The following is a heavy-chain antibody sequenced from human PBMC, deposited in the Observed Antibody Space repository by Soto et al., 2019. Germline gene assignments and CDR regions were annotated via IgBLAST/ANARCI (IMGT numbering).Heavy chain of an antibody. CDR1: GFTFSSYS. D-gene: IGHD3-9*01. Sequence: GGSLRLSCAVSGFTFSSYSMNWVRQAPGKGLEWVSSISSGNSYIYYADSVRGRFTVSRDNAKSSLYLQMNSLRAEDTAVYYCAIQMDYNILTGYRPFDCWGQGTLVTVSS. CDR3: AIQMDYNILTGYRPFDC. J-gene: IGHJ4*02. CDR2: ISSGNSYI. V-gene: IGHV3-21*01.